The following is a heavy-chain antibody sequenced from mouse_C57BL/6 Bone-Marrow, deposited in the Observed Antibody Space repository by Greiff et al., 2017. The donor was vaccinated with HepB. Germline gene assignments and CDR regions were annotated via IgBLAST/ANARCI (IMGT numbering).Heavy chain of an antibody. Sequence: VQLQQPGAELVRPGTSVKLSCKASGYTFTSYWMHWVKQRPGQGLEWIGVIDPSDSYTNYNQKFKGKATLTVDTSSSTAYMQLSSLTSEDSAVYYCARRGLRRFFDYWGQGTTLTVSS. J-gene: IGHJ2*01. CDR2: IDPSDSYT. CDR1: GYTFTSYW. CDR3: ARRGLRRFFDY. D-gene: IGHD2-2*01. V-gene: IGHV1-59*01.